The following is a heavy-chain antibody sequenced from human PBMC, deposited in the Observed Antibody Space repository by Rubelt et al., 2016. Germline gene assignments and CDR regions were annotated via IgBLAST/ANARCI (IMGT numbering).Heavy chain of an antibody. J-gene: IGHJ3*02. D-gene: IGHD6-19*01. Sequence: VQLQQWGAGLLKPSETLSLTCAVYGGSFSGYYWSWIRQPPGKGLEWIGEINHSGSTNYSPSLKSRVTISVDTSKNQFSLKLSSVTAADTAVYYCASQSSSGWYAFDIWGQVTMVTVSS. CDR2: INHSGST. CDR3: ASQSSSGWYAFDI. CDR1: GGSFSGYY. V-gene: IGHV4-34*01.